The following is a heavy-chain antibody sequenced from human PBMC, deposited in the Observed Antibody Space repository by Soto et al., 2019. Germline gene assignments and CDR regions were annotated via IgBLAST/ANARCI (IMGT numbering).Heavy chain of an antibody. V-gene: IGHV3-23*01. CDR3: AKTRTIAARRGDYCYYHYSTGG. Sequence: GSLRLSCAASGFTFSSYAMSWVRQAPGEGLEGVSAISGSGGSTYYADSVKGRFTISRDNSKNTLYLQMNSRRAEDTAVYYCAKTRTIAARRGDYCYYHYSTGGCGKGTRVTVCS. J-gene: IGHJ6*03. D-gene: IGHD6-25*01. CDR1: GFTFSSYA. CDR2: ISGSGGST.